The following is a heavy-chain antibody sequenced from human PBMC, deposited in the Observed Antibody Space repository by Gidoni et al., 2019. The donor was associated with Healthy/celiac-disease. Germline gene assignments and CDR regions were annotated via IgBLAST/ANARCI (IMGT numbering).Heavy chain of an antibody. CDR2: ISYDGSNK. J-gene: IGHJ5*02. D-gene: IGHD6-19*01. CDR3: ARDRVAVAGPGGWFDP. V-gene: IGHV3-30-3*01. CDR1: GFTFRSYA. Sequence: QVQLVESGGGVVQPGRSLRLSCAASGFTFRSYAMHWVRQAPGKGLEWVAVISYDGSNKYYADSVKGRFTISRENSKNTLYLQMNSLRAEDTAVYYCARDRVAVAGPGGWFDPWGQGTLVTVSS.